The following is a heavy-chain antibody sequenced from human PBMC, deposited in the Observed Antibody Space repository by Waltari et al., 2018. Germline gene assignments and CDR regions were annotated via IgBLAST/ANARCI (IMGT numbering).Heavy chain of an antibody. J-gene: IGHJ2*01. V-gene: IGHV3-48*04. CDR2: ISSSSSTI. CDR3: ARNGVPAANYWYFDL. CDR1: GFTFSSYS. D-gene: IGHD2-2*01. Sequence: EVQLVESGGGLVQPGGSLRLSCAASGFTFSSYSMNWVRQAPGKGLEWVSYISSSSSTIYYADSVKGRFTISRDNAKNSLYLQMNSLRAEDTAVYYCARNGVPAANYWYFDLWGRGTLVTVSS.